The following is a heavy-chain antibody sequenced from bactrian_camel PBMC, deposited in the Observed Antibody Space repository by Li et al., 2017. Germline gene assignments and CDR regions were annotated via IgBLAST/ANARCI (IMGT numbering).Heavy chain of an antibody. CDR3: APHLFPISGSGSYCPVNT. Sequence: QLVESGGGSVQAGGSLRLSCAASGFAFSSNWMFWVRQAPGKGLEWVSGIDSGGGATYYADSVKGRFTISQDNAKNTVYLQMNSLKPEDTAVYYCAPHLFPISGSGSYCPVNTWGQGTQVTVS. D-gene: IGHD2*01. J-gene: IGHJ6*01. V-gene: IGHV3S25*01. CDR2: IDSGGGAT. CDR1: GFAFSSNW.